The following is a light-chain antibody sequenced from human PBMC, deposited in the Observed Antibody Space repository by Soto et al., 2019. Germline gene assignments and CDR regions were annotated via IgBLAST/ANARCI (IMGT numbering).Light chain of an antibody. Sequence: QSALTQPASVSGSPGQSITISCTGTSSDVGLYKYVSWYQQHPGKAPKLMIYEVTHRPSGVSNRFSGSKSGNTASLTISGLQAEDEADYYCSSYTTSSTWVFGGGTKLTVL. CDR1: SSDVGLYKY. J-gene: IGLJ3*02. V-gene: IGLV2-14*01. CDR3: SSYTTSSTWV. CDR2: EVT.